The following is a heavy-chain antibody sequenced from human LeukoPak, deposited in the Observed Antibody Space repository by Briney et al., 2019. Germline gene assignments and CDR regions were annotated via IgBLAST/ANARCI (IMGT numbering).Heavy chain of an antibody. J-gene: IGHJ6*02. D-gene: IGHD6-6*01. CDR1: GGSIRSYY. CDR3: ARNLRSARLPYSYYYGMDV. V-gene: IGHV4-59*08. CDR2: IYYSGST. Sequence: SETLSLTCTVSGGSIRSYYWSWIRQPPGKGLEWIGYIYYSGSTKYNPSLESRVTMSLDTSKNQSSLKLSSVTAADTAVYYCARNLRSARLPYSYYYGMDVWGPGTTVTVSS.